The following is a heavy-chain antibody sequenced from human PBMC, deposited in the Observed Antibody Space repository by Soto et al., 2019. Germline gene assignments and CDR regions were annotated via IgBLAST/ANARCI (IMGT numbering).Heavy chain of an antibody. CDR1: GFTFSSYA. CDR2: ISGSGGST. Sequence: GGSLRLSCAASGFTFSSYAMSWVRQAPGKGLEWVSAISGSGGSTYYADSVKGRFTISRDNSKNTLYLQMNSLRAEDTSVYYCAKDQDYDSRALVPFDYWGQGTLVTVS. CDR3: AKDQDYDSRALVPFDY. J-gene: IGHJ4*02. D-gene: IGHD3-22*01. V-gene: IGHV3-23*01.